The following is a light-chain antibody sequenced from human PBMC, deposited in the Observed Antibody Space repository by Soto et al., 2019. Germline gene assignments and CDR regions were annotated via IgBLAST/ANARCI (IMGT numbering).Light chain of an antibody. CDR2: GAS. J-gene: IGKJ5*01. Sequence: DILLTQSPCTLSLYPGERATLSCRASQSVSNMYLAWYQQRPGQAPRLLIYGASNRATGISDRFSGSGSGTDFTLTINRLEPEDFAMYYCQQYGDSPLITFGQGTRLEIK. CDR1: QSVSNMY. CDR3: QQYGDSPLIT. V-gene: IGKV3-20*01.